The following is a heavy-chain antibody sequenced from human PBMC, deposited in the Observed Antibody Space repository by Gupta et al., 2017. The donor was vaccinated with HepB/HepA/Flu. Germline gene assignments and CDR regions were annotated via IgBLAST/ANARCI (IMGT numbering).Heavy chain of an antibody. CDR2: IYWNDDK. Sequence: QITLKESGPTLVKPTQTLTLTCTFSGFSLSTSGVGVGWIRQPPGKALEWLALIYWNDDKRYSPSLKSRLTITKDTSKNQVVLTMTNMDPVDTATYYCAHSDHPYCSSTSCPYYFDYWGQGTLVTVSS. D-gene: IGHD2-2*01. J-gene: IGHJ4*02. CDR1: GFSLSTSGVG. CDR3: AHSDHPYCSSTSCPYYFDY. V-gene: IGHV2-5*01.